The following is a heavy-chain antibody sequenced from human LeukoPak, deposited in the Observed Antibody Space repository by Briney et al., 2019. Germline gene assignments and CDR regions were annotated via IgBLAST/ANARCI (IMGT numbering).Heavy chain of an antibody. CDR2: IKQDGSEK. Sequence: GGSLRLSCAASGFTFSSYWMSWVRQAPGKGLEWVANIKQDGSEKYYVDSVKGRFTISRDNAKNSLYLQMNSLRAEDTAVYYCAVTYYDFWSGYSPSDHYYGMDVWGQGTTVTVSS. CDR3: AVTYYDFWSGYSPSDHYYGMDV. J-gene: IGHJ6*02. D-gene: IGHD3-3*01. CDR1: GFTFSSYW. V-gene: IGHV3-7*02.